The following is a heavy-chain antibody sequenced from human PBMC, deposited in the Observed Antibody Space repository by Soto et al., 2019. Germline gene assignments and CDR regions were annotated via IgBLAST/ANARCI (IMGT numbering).Heavy chain of an antibody. CDR1: GGSISSYY. CDR3: ARRARTYYYDT. D-gene: IGHD3-22*01. CDR2: IYYSGST. J-gene: IGHJ5*02. Sequence: QVQLQESGPGLVKPSETLSLTCTVSGGSISSYYWSWIRQPPGKGLEWIGYIYYSGSTNYNPSLKSRVTISVDTAKNPFSLKLSSVTVADTAVYYCARRARTYYYDTWGQGTLVTVSS. V-gene: IGHV4-59*01.